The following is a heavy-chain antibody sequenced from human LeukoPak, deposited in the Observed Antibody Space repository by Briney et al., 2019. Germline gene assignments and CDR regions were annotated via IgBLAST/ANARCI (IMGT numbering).Heavy chain of an antibody. V-gene: IGHV3-23*01. CDR3: ARRGAGSGGLDY. Sequence: GGSLRLSCAASGFSFSLYAMNWVRQAPGKGLEWVSTIIETGASPYYGDSVRGRFTVSRDSSKNMFYLQMNSLRAEDTAIYYCARRGAGSGGLDYWGQGTLVTVSS. CDR2: IIETGASP. J-gene: IGHJ4*02. CDR1: GFSFSLYA. D-gene: IGHD6-19*01.